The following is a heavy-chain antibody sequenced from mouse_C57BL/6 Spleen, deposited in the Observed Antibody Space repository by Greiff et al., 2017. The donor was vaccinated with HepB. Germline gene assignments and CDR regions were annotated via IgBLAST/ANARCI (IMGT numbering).Heavy chain of an antibody. J-gene: IGHJ3*01. CDR2: IYPRSGNT. CDR3: ARDSSGAY. Sequence: VKLVESGAELARPGASVKLSCKASGYTFTSYGISWVKQRTGQGLEWIGEIYPRSGNTYYNEKFKGKATLTADKSSSTAYMELRSLTSEDSAVYFCARDSSGAYWGQGTLVTVSA. CDR1: GYTFTSYG. V-gene: IGHV1-81*01. D-gene: IGHD3-2*02.